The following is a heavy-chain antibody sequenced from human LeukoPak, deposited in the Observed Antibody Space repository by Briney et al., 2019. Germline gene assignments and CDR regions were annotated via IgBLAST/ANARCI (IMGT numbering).Heavy chain of an antibody. D-gene: IGHD2-15*01. CDR1: GGSISSSSYY. CDR2: IYYSGST. Sequence: PSETLSRTCTVSGGSISSSSYYWGWIRQPPGKGREWIGRIYYSGSTYYNPSLKSRVTISVDTSKNQFSLKLSSVTAADTAVYYCARHNGYFVMVVAATHHAFDIWGQGTMVTVSS. CDR3: ARHNGYFVMVVAATHHAFDI. V-gene: IGHV4-39*01. J-gene: IGHJ3*02.